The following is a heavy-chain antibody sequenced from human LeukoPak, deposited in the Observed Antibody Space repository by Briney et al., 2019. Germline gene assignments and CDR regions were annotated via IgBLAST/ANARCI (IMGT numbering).Heavy chain of an antibody. CDR1: GFTFSSYA. Sequence: LTGGSLRLSCAASGFTFSSYAMSWVRQAPGKGLEWVSAISGSGGSTYYADSVKGRFTISRDNSKNTLYLQMNSLRAEDTAVYYCVSHPLVVPAANGGELELHPHDDAFDIWGQGTMVTVSS. J-gene: IGHJ3*02. V-gene: IGHV3-23*01. CDR2: ISGSGGST. CDR3: VSHPLVVPAANGGELELHPHDDAFDI. D-gene: IGHD2-2*01.